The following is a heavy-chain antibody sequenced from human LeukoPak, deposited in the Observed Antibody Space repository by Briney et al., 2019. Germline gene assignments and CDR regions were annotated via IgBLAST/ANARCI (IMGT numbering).Heavy chain of an antibody. CDR2: IYTSGST. Sequence: SETLSLTCTVSGGSISSGSYYWSWIRQPAGKGLEWIGRIYTSGSTNYNPSLKSRVTISVDTSKNQFSLKLSSVTAADTAVYYCARGIAAAGTVLYFYFDYWGQGTLVTVSS. CDR3: ARGIAAAGTVLYFYFDY. V-gene: IGHV4-61*02. D-gene: IGHD6-13*01. CDR1: GGSISSGSYY. J-gene: IGHJ4*02.